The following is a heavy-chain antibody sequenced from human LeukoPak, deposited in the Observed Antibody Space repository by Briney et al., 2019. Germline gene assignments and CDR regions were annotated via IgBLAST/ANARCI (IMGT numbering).Heavy chain of an antibody. J-gene: IGHJ4*02. CDR1: GFTFSSYG. V-gene: IGHV3-30*18. CDR2: ISYDGSNK. CDR3: AKHGDGRYFDY. Sequence: GGSLRLSCAASGFTFSSYGMHWVRQAPGKGLEWVAVISYDGSNKYYADSVKGRFTISRDNSKNTLYLQMNSLRAEDTAVYYCAKHGDGRYFDYWGQGTLVTVSS. D-gene: IGHD1-26*01.